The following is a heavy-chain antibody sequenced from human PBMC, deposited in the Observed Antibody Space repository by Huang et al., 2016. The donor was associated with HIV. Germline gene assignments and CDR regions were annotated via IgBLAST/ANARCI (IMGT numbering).Heavy chain of an antibody. D-gene: IGHD3-16*01. Sequence: QLQLQESGPGLVRPSETLSLTCSVSGGSVNSGYYYGGWIRQPPGKGLEWMSSVFYGGTHFYHPSLRSRVSMSVDTSKKRFSLNLSSVTAADTAVYFCARLPFDYVWGTQRQTALDELDVWGQGTMVTVSS. CDR1: GGSVNSGYYY. J-gene: IGHJ3*01. CDR3: ARLPFDYVWGTQRQTALDELDV. CDR2: VFYGGTH. V-gene: IGHV4-39*01.